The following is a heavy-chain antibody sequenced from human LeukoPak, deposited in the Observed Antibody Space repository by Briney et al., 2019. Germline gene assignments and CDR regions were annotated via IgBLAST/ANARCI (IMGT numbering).Heavy chain of an antibody. Sequence: GASVKVSCKASGGTFSSYAISWVRQAPGQGLEWMGGIIPIFGTANYAQKFQGRVTITTDESTSTAYMELSSLRSEDTAVYYCARAGGGYCTNGVCYTGHYFDYWGQGTLVTVSS. V-gene: IGHV1-69*05. CDR3: ARAGGGYCTNGVCYTGHYFDY. CDR1: GGTFSSYA. D-gene: IGHD2-8*01. J-gene: IGHJ4*02. CDR2: IIPIFGTA.